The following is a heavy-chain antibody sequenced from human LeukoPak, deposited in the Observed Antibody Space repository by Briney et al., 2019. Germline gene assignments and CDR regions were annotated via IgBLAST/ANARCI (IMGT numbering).Heavy chain of an antibody. CDR3: ARGTYYDILAGYFANYYMDV. V-gene: IGHV1-8*01. CDR1: GYTFTSYD. CDR2: LNPNSGNT. D-gene: IGHD3-9*01. J-gene: IGHJ6*03. Sequence: ASVKVSCKASGYTFTSYDITWVRQATGQGLEWMGWLNPNSGNTGYAQKFQGRVTMTRNTSISTAYMELSSLRSEDTAVYYCARGTYYDILAGYFANYYMDVWGKGTTVTISS.